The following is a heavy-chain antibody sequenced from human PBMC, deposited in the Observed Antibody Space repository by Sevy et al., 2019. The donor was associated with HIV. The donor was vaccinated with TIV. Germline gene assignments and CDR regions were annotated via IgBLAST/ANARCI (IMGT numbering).Heavy chain of an antibody. J-gene: IGHJ4*02. CDR1: GFTFSDYF. CDR3: ARSRTAFYYFDY. V-gene: IGHV3-11*01. D-gene: IGHD4-17*01. CDR2: ISGSGSTI. Sequence: GGSLRLSCAASGFTFSDYFMSWIRQAPGKGLEWVSYISGSGSTIYYADSVKGRFTISRDNAKNSLYLQMNSLRAEDTAVYYCARSRTAFYYFDYWGQGTLVTVSS.